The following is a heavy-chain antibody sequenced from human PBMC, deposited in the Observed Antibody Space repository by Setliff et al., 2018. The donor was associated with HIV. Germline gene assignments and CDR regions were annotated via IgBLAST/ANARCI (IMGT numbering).Heavy chain of an antibody. Sequence: PSETLSLTCTVSGGPISSYCWSGIRQPPGKGLEWIGYIYYSGRTNYNPSLKSRITISVDTSRNKFSLKLSSVTAADTAVYYCASQPDYSTDWYPPDYFDYWGQGTLVTVSS. J-gene: IGHJ4*02. D-gene: IGHD6-19*01. V-gene: IGHV4-59*08. CDR1: GGPISSYC. CDR3: ASQPDYSTDWYPPDYFDY. CDR2: IYYSGRT.